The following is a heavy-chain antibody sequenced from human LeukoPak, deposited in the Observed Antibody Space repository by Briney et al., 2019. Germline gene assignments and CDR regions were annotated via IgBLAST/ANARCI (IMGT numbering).Heavy chain of an antibody. D-gene: IGHD1-26*01. Sequence: GSSVKVSCKXSGGTFSSYAISWVRQAPGQGLEWMGGIIPIFGTANYAQKLQGRVTMTTDTSTSTAYMELRSLRSDDTAVYYCARVRGATTFDYWGQGTLVTVSS. CDR2: IIPIFGTA. CDR1: GGTFSSYA. J-gene: IGHJ4*02. V-gene: IGHV1-69*05. CDR3: ARVRGATTFDY.